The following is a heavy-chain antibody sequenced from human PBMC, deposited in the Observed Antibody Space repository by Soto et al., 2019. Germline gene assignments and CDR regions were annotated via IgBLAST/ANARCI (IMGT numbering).Heavy chain of an antibody. CDR1: GFTFSSYG. J-gene: IGHJ6*02. D-gene: IGHD2-21*02. CDR3: ARDHDSRGDFYYYYGMDV. V-gene: IGHV3-33*08. Sequence: VQLVESGGGLVQPGRSLRLSCAASGFTFSSYGMHWVRQAPGKGLEWVAVIWYDGSNKYYADSVKGRFTISRDNSKNTLYLQMNSLRAEDTAVYYCARDHDSRGDFYYYYGMDVWGQGTTVTVSS. CDR2: IWYDGSNK.